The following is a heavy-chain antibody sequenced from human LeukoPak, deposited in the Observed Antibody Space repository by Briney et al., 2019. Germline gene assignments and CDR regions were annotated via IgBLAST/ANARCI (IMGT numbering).Heavy chain of an antibody. CDR3: ARGRCSSTSCFNWFDP. CDR2: INHSGST. D-gene: IGHD2-2*01. CDR1: GGSFSGYY. V-gene: IGHV4-34*01. J-gene: IGHJ5*02. Sequence: SETLSLTCAVYGGSFSGYYWSWIRQPPGKGLEWIGEINHSGSTNYNPSLKSRVTISVDKSKNQFSLKLSSVTAADTAVYYCARGRCSSTSCFNWFDPWGQGTLVTVSS.